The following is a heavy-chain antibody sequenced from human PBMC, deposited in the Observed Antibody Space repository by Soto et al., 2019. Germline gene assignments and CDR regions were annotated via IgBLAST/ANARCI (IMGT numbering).Heavy chain of an antibody. CDR1: GFSFSHAW. V-gene: IGHV3-48*01. CDR3: ARDRFYYGSSGYYYFDY. J-gene: IGHJ4*02. D-gene: IGHD3-22*01. Sequence: GGSLRLSCAASGFSFSHAWMNWVRQAPGKGLEWVSYISSNSGTMYYADSVKGRFTISRDNAKNSLYLQMNSLRAEDAAVYYCARDRFYYGSSGYYYFDYWGQGTLVTVSS. CDR2: ISSNSGTM.